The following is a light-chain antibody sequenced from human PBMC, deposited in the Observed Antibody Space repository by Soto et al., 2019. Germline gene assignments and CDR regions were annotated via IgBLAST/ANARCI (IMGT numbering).Light chain of an antibody. CDR1: QSISNW. J-gene: IGKJ4*01. Sequence: DIQVTQSPSTLSASVGDRVTITCRASQSISNWLAWYQQKPGKAPKLLIFDASSLESGVPSRFSGSGSGTEFTLTISSLQPDDFATYYCQQYSTYPLTFGGGTKVDFK. V-gene: IGKV1-5*01. CDR2: DAS. CDR3: QQYSTYPLT.